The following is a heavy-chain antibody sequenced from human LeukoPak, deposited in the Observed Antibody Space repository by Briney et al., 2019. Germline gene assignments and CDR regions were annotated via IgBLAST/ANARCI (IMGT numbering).Heavy chain of an antibody. D-gene: IGHD3-22*01. CDR2: ISSSGSTI. CDR3: ARGHYDSSGYYPSVYYGMDV. CDR1: GFTFSDYY. V-gene: IGHV3-11*01. Sequence: GGSLRLSCAASGFTFSDYYMSWIRQAPGKGLEWVSYISSSGSTIYYADSVKGRFTISRDNAKNSLYLQMNSLRAEDTAVYYRARGHYDSSGYYPSVYYGMDVWGQGTTVTVSS. J-gene: IGHJ6*02.